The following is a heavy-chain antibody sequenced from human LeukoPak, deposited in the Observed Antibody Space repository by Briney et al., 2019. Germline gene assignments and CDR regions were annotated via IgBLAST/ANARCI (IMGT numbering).Heavy chain of an antibody. D-gene: IGHD3-3*01. CDR1: GYTFTGQY. V-gene: IGHV1-2*02. J-gene: IGHJ6*02. CDR2: INPNSGGT. CDR3: ARVLDFWSGSTHYSYDTMDV. Sequence: ASVKVSCKASGYTFTGQYMHWVRQPPGQGLEWMGWINPNSGGTNYAQKFQGRVTMTRDTSISTAYMELSSLRSDDTAVYYCARVLDFWSGSTHYSYDTMDVWGQGTTVTVSS.